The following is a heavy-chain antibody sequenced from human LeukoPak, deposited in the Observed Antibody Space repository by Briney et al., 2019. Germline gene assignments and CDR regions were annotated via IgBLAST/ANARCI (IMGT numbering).Heavy chain of an antibody. CDR2: LNPASGAT. Sequence: GASVKVSCKVSGYTLTELSMHWVRQAPGQGLEWMGWLNPASGATRYAQKFQDRVTMTRDSSITTGYLDLDRLRSDDTAVYYCARVAVTTPFDYWGQGTLVTVSS. CDR1: GYTLTELS. CDR3: ARVAVTTPFDY. J-gene: IGHJ4*02. D-gene: IGHD4-17*01. V-gene: IGHV1-2*02.